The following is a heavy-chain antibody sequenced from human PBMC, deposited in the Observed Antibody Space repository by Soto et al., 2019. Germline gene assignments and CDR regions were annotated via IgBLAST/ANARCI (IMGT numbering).Heavy chain of an antibody. CDR3: ARDGGDCGYRLTYHYYIGMDV. J-gene: IGHJ6*02. CDR1: GYAFSSYA. D-gene: IGHD2-21*02. Sequence: QVQLVQSGAEEKQPGASVRVSCKASGYAFSSYAMHWVRQAPGQRLEWMGWINIGSGNTEYSQNFQDRITITRDTSASTVYMELSSLRSEDTAVYYCARDGGDCGYRLTYHYYIGMDVWGQGTTVTVSS. CDR2: INIGSGNT. V-gene: IGHV1-3*05.